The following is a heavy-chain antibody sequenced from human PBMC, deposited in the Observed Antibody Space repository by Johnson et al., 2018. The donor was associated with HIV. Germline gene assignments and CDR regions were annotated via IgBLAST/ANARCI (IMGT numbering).Heavy chain of an antibody. D-gene: IGHD5-24*01. CDR2: ISYDGSNK. Sequence: QMQLVESGGGVVQPGRSLRLSCAASGFTFSSYAMHWVRQAPGKGLEWVAVISYDGSNKYYADSVKGRFTISRDNSKNTLYLQMNSLRAEDTAVYYCARDSIEMATKSEDAFDIWGQGTMVTVSS. V-gene: IGHV3-30*04. CDR3: ARDSIEMATKSEDAFDI. J-gene: IGHJ3*02. CDR1: GFTFSSYA.